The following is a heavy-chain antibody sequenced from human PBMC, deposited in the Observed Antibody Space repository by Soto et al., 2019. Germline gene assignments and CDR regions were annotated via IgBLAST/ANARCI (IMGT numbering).Heavy chain of an antibody. V-gene: IGHV1-8*01. CDR2: MNPNSGNT. Sequence: ASLTVSCKESGYTFNRCDSNWVRQATGQGLEWMGWMNPNSGNTGYAQKFQGRVTMTRNTSISTAYMELSSLRSEDTAVYYCARDGLRSITIFGVVIKETYYYYGMDVWGQGTTVTVSS. D-gene: IGHD3-3*01. J-gene: IGHJ6*02. CDR3: ARDGLRSITIFGVVIKETYYYYGMDV. CDR1: GYTFNRCD.